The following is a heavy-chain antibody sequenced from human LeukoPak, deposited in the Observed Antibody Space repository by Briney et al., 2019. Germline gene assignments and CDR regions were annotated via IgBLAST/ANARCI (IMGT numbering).Heavy chain of an antibody. V-gene: IGHV1-18*01. D-gene: IGHD3-22*01. Sequence: ASVKVSCKSAGYIFTSYSNSWVRQAPGQGLEWMGLISVYNGNTNYPQRLQGRVTMTTGTSPTTAYMELRRLRSDDTAVYYCARDINGYYYDSHGYYPTDLWGQGTLVTVSS. CDR3: ARDINGYYYDSHGYYPTDL. CDR1: GYIFTSYS. CDR2: ISVYNGNT. J-gene: IGHJ5*02.